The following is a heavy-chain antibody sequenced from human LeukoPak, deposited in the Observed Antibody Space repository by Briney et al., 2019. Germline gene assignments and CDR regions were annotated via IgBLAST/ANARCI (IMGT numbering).Heavy chain of an antibody. J-gene: IGHJ4*02. D-gene: IGHD4-17*01. CDR1: GESFSGFY. V-gene: IGHV4-34*01. CDR2: IDHSGTT. CDR3: ARESHTVTSFDY. Sequence: PETLSLTCAVYGESFSGFYWSWIRQSPGKGLEWIGEIDHSGTTNYNPSLKSRVTISVDASKNQFSLKLSSVTAADTAVYYCARESHTVTSFDYWGQGTLVTVSS.